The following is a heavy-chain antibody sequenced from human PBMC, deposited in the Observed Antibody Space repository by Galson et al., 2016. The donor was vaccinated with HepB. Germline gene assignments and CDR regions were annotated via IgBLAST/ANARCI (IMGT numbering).Heavy chain of an antibody. CDR1: GFSLESTRMC. V-gene: IGHV2-70*11. J-gene: IGHJ6*02. Sequence: PALVKPTQTLTLTCTFSGFSLESTRMCVNWIRQPPGKPLEWLARIDWDGDQYYSKSLKTRLTISKDTSKNLVVLTMTNMDPVYTATYYCARSNHWNYMLYGMDVWGRGTTVIVSS. CDR3: ARSNHWNYMLYGMDV. D-gene: IGHD1-7*01. CDR2: IDWDGDQ.